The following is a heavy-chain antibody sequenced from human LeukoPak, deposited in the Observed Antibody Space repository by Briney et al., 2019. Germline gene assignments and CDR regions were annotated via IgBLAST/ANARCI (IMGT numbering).Heavy chain of an antibody. Sequence: GSLRLPCAASGFTFSSYGMHWVRQAPGKGLEWVAVIWYYGSNKYYADSVKGRFTISRDNSKNTLYLQMNSLRAEDTAVYYCAKGGYDSSGFDYWGQGTLVTVSS. CDR1: GFTFSSYG. D-gene: IGHD3-22*01. CDR3: AKGGYDSSGFDY. V-gene: IGHV3-33*06. J-gene: IGHJ4*02. CDR2: IWYYGSNK.